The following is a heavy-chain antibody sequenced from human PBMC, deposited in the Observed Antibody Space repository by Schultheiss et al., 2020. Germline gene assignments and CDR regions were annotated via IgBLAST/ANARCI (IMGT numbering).Heavy chain of an antibody. CDR3: ARAPGLLWFGELDP. CDR1: GFTFSSYA. Sequence: GGSLRLSCAASGFTFSSYAMSWVRQAPGKGLEWVAVISYDGSNKYYADSVKGRFTISRDNSKNTLYLQMNSLRDEDTAVYYCARAPGLLWFGELDPWGQGTLVTVSS. J-gene: IGHJ5*02. D-gene: IGHD3-10*01. V-gene: IGHV3-30-3*01. CDR2: ISYDGSNK.